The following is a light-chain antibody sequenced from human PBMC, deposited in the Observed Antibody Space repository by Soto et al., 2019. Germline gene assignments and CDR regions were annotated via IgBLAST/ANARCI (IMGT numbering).Light chain of an antibody. CDR1: QSVITN. V-gene: IGKV3-15*01. CDR3: QQYNKWPRT. J-gene: IGKJ1*01. CDR2: GAS. Sequence: EIVMTQSPATLSVSPGERATLSCRASQSVITNLAWYPQKPGQAPRLLIYGASTRAAIIPARFSGSGSGTEFTLTISSLQSEDFAVYYCQQYNKWPRTFGQGTKVEIK.